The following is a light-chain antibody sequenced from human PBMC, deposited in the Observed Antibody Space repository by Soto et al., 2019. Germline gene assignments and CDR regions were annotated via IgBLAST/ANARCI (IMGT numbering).Light chain of an antibody. CDR3: SSYTSSSTLEV. CDR1: SSDVGGYNY. Sequence: QSVLTQPDSVSGSPGQSITISCTGTSSDVGGYNYVSWYQQHPGNAPKLMIYDVSNRPSGVSNRFSGSKSGNTASLTISGLQAEDEADYYCSSYTSSSTLEVFGGGTTLTVL. V-gene: IGLV2-14*01. CDR2: DVS. J-gene: IGLJ3*02.